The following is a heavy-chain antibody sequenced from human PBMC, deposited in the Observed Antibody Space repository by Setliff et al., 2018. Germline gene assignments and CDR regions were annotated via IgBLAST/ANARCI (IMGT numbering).Heavy chain of an antibody. CDR1: GLSYINDW. V-gene: IGHV3-7*01. D-gene: IGHD3-16*01. Sequence: GGSLRLSCTASGLSYINDWVSWVRQAPGKGLEWVANINQYGTEKYYVDSVKGRFSVSRDNAKNSLYLQVNSLRVEDTGVYYCSTELGEWGQGTPVTVSS. CDR2: INQYGTEK. J-gene: IGHJ4*02. CDR3: STELGE.